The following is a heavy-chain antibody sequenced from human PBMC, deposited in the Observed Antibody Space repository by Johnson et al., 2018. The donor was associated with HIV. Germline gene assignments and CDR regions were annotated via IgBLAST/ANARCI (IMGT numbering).Heavy chain of an antibody. CDR1: GFTFSDYF. J-gene: IGHJ3*02. V-gene: IGHV3-11*01. Sequence: QVQLVESGGGVVQPGRSLRLSCAASGFTFSDYFMSWIRQAPGKGLECISYISSSGTTIYYTDSVKGRFTISRDNAKNSLYLQMTSLRAEDTALYYCAKDRYTENDAFDIWGQGTMVTVSS. CDR2: ISSSGTTI. CDR3: AKDRYTENDAFDI. D-gene: IGHD2-2*02.